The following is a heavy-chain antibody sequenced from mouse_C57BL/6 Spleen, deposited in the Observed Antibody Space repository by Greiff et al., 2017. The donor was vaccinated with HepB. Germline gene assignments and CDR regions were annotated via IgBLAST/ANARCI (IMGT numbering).Heavy chain of an antibody. J-gene: IGHJ3*01. D-gene: IGHD2-3*01. V-gene: IGHV1-82*01. Sequence: QVQLQQSGPELVKPGASVKISCKASGYAFSSSWMNWVKQRPGKGLEWIGRIYPGDGDTNYNGKFKGKATLTADKSSSTAYMQLSSLTSEDSAVYVCAREYDGYKFAYWGQGTLVTVSA. CDR1: GYAFSSSW. CDR3: AREYDGYKFAY. CDR2: IYPGDGDT.